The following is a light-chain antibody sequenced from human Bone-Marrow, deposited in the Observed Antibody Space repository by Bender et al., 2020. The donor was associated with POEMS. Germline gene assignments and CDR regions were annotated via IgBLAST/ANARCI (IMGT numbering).Light chain of an antibody. CDR2: DDN. CDR1: GGRIATNY. CDR3: QSYDSTNVI. J-gene: IGLJ2*01. V-gene: IGLV6-57*02. Sequence: NFMLTQPHSVSESPGKTVTISCTGSGGRIATNYVHWYQQRPGSAPTTVIYDDNQSPSGVPDRFSGSIDSSSNSASLTISGLQTEDEADYFCQSYDSTNVIFGGGTKLTVL.